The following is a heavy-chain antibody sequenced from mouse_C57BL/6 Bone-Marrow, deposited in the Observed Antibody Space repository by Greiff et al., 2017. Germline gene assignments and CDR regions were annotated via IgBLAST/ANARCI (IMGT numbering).Heavy chain of an antibody. J-gene: IGHJ4*01. CDR1: GYSITSGYY. CDR3: ASEIDYCGSSWGAMDD. CDR2: ISYDGSN. V-gene: IGHV3-6*01. Sequence: DVQLQESGPGLVKPSQSLSLTCSVTGYSITSGYYWNWIRQFPGNKLEWMGYISYDGSNNYNPSLKNRISITRDTSKNEFYLKLNAVTTEDTDTYYWASEIDYCGSSWGAMDDWGRGTTVTVSS. D-gene: IGHD1-1*01.